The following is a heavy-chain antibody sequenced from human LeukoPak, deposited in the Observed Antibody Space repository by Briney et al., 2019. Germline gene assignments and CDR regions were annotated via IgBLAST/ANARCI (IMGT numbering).Heavy chain of an antibody. Sequence: GGSPRLSCAASGFTFSSHAMSWVRQAPGQGLEWVSAISGSGGSTYYADSVKGRFTISRDNSKNTLYLQMNSLRAEDTAVYYCAHISSSWPDYWGQGTLVTASS. CDR3: AHISSSWPDY. CDR2: ISGSGGST. J-gene: IGHJ4*02. D-gene: IGHD6-13*01. V-gene: IGHV3-23*01. CDR1: GFTFSSHA.